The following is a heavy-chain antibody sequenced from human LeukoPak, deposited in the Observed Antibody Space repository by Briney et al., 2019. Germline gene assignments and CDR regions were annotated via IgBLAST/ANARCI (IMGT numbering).Heavy chain of an antibody. D-gene: IGHD3-16*01. CDR3: ARHGWGGRYEDNWFDP. J-gene: IGHJ5*02. CDR1: GGSFSGYY. CDR2: INHSGST. V-gene: IGHV4-34*01. Sequence: PSETLSLTCAVYGGSFSGYYWSWIRQPPGKGLEWIGEINHSGSTNYNPSLKSRVTISVDTSKNQFSLKLSSVTAADTAVYYCARHGWGGRYEDNWFDPWGQGTLVTVSS.